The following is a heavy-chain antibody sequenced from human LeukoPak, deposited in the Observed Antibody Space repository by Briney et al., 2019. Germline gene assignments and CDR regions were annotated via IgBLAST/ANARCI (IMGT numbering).Heavy chain of an antibody. J-gene: IGHJ2*01. D-gene: IGHD1-14*01. CDR2: ISYDGSNK. Sequence: GRSLRLSCAASGFTFSSYGMHWVRQAPGKGLEWVAVISYDGSNKYYADSVKGRFTISRDNSKNTLYLQMNSLRAEDTAVYYCAKAPLRAGYWYFDLWGRGTLVTVSS. CDR3: AKAPLRAGYWYFDL. V-gene: IGHV3-30*18. CDR1: GFTFSSYG.